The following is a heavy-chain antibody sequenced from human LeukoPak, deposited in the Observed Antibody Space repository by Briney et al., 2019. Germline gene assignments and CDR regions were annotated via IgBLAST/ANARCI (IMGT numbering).Heavy chain of an antibody. CDR1: GGSFSGDY. J-gene: IGHJ4*02. CDR3: ARHGSGYNYGPFDS. D-gene: IGHD5-18*01. CDR2: INHSGST. V-gene: IGHV4-34*01. Sequence: SETLSLTCAVYGGSFSGDYWSWIRQPPGKGLEWIGEINHSGSTNYKPSLKSRVTISVDTSKNQFSLKLSSVTAADTAVYYCARHGSGYNYGPFDSWGQGTLVTVSS.